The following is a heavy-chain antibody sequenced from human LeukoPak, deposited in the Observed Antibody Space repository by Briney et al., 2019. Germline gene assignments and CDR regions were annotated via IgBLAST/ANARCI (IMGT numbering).Heavy chain of an antibody. D-gene: IGHD6-13*01. CDR1: GFTFRSHG. CDR2: IGYDGSNK. Sequence: GGSLRLSCAASGFTFRSHGMHWVRQAPGKGLEWVTFIGYDGSNKYYADSVKGRFTISRDNSKNTLYLEMNSLRVEDTAVYYCARDRTGYSSSPFDYWGQGTLVTVSS. J-gene: IGHJ4*02. V-gene: IGHV3-30*02. CDR3: ARDRTGYSSSPFDY.